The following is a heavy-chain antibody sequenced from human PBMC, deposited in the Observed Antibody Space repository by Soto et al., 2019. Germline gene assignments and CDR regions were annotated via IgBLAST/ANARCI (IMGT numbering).Heavy chain of an antibody. CDR2: ISDSGISI. V-gene: IGHV3-23*01. CDR3: AKDARRTGLLGQWVG. J-gene: IGHJ4*02. Sequence: EEQLLESGGGLIQPGGSLRLSCAASGFAFYNYAVTWVRQAPGKGLEWVSGISDSGISIYYTDSVKGRFTISRDNSKNTLFLQMDSLRGEDTALYYCAKDARRTGLLGQWVGWGQGTLVTVSS. D-gene: IGHD1-26*01. CDR1: GFAFYNYA.